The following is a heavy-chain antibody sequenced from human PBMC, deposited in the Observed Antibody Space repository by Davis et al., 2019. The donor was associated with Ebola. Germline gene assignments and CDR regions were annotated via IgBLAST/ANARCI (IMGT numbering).Heavy chain of an antibody. D-gene: IGHD4-17*01. V-gene: IGHV4-59*01. Sequence: MPGGSLRLSCTVSGGSISSYYWSWIRQPPGKGLEWIGYIYYSGSTNYNPSLKSRVTISVDTSKNQFSLKLSSVTAADTAVYYCAREAYGDYYYYYGMDVWGKGTTVTVSS. CDR3: AREAYGDYYYYYGMDV. CDR1: GGSISSYY. J-gene: IGHJ6*04. CDR2: IYYSGST.